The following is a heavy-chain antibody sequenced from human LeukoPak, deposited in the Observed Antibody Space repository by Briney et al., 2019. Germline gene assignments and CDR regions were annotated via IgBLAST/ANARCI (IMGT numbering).Heavy chain of an antibody. CDR1: GFTFSSYA. D-gene: IGHD5-24*01. CDR2: ISGSGGST. Sequence: GGSLRLSCAASGFTFSSYAMSWVRQAPGKGLEWVSAISGSGGSTYYADSVKGRFTISRDNAKNSLYLQMSSLRAEDTAVYYCARGNHNYGDYYGLDVWGQGTTVTVSS. V-gene: IGHV3-23*01. J-gene: IGHJ6*02. CDR3: ARGNHNYGDYYGLDV.